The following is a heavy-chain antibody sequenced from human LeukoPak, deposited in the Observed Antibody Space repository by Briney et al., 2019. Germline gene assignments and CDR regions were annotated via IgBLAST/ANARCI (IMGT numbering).Heavy chain of an antibody. D-gene: IGHD1-26*01. CDR3: ARVGEGAAKD. Sequence: GRSLRLSCAASGFTFSSYAMHWVCQAPGKGLEWVAVISYDGSNKYYADSVKGRFTISRDNSKNTLYLQMNSLRAEDTAVYYCARVGEGAAKDWGQGTLVTVSS. CDR2: ISYDGSNK. V-gene: IGHV3-30-3*01. CDR1: GFTFSSYA. J-gene: IGHJ4*02.